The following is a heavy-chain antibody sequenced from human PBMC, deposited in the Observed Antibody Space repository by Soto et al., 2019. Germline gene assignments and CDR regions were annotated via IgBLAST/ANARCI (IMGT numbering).Heavy chain of an antibody. CDR1: GFTFINHA. D-gene: IGHD1-26*01. CDR3: AKVYYSGTFPGAFDI. V-gene: IGHV3-23*01. CDR2: ISGGGDNT. J-gene: IGHJ3*02. Sequence: PGGSLRLSCAFSGFTFINHAMHWVRQAPGKGLQWVSGISGGGDNTFYADSVKGRFTISRDNSMSTLYLHMNSLRAEDTAVYYCAKVYYSGTFPGAFDIWGQGTMVTVSS.